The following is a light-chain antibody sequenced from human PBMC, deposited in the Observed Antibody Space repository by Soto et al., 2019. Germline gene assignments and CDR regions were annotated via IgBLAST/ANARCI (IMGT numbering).Light chain of an antibody. CDR2: GAS. CDR3: QQYKSYWT. J-gene: IGKJ1*01. V-gene: IGKV3-15*01. CDR1: QSVSTY. Sequence: EIVVSQSPAPVSLSTGEEATHSCRARQSVSTYLAWYQLKPGQPLRLLILGASERVTGIPARFSGSGSGTEFTLTINILQPDDFATYYCQQYKSYWTFGQGTKVDIK.